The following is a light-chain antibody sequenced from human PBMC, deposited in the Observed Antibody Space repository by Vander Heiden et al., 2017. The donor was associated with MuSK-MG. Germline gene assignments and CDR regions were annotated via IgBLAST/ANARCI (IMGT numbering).Light chain of an antibody. CDR1: QGIRNQ. J-gene: IGKJ2*01. CDR3: QQDHSLPFT. Sequence: ILLSQSPSSLSASVGDRVTITCQASQGIRNQLNWHQQKPGKAPKVLIYEASNLETGVPSRFSGSGSGTEFTLTINSLQPDDFATYYCQQDHSLPFTFGQGTKLEIK. V-gene: IGKV1-33*01. CDR2: EAS.